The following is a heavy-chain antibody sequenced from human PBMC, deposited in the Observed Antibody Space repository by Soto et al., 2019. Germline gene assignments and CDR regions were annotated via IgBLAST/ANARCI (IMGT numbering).Heavy chain of an antibody. CDR1: GYSFTSHW. CDR3: ARNDYGVNSVDS. D-gene: IGHD4-17*01. CDR2: IYPGDSDT. Sequence: PGESLKISCKGSGYSFTSHWIGWVRQMPGKGLEWMGIIYPGDSDTRYSPSFQGHVTISGDKSINTAYLQWSSLKASDTAIYYCARNDYGVNSVDSWGQGTLVTVSS. V-gene: IGHV5-51*01. J-gene: IGHJ5*01.